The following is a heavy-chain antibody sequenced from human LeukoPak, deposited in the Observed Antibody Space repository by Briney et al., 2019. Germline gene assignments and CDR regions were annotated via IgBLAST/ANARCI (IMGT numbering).Heavy chain of an antibody. CDR1: GDSISSSSYY. D-gene: IGHD3-9*01. CDR3: ARHFTLFDRFDY. Sequence: SETLSLTCTVSGDSISSSSYYWGWIRQPPGKGLEWIGSIYYSGSTYYNPSLKGRVTISVDTSKNHFSLKLSSVTAADTAVHYCARHFTLFDRFDYWGQGTLVTVSS. CDR2: IYYSGST. V-gene: IGHV4-39*01. J-gene: IGHJ4*02.